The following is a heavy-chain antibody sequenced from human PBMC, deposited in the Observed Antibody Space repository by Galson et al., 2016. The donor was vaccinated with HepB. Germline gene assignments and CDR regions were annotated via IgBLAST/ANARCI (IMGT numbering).Heavy chain of an antibody. J-gene: IGHJ3*02. Sequence: SLRLSCAASGFSFSNSGMSWVRQAPGRGLEWVSSISTRSSYIYYADSVKGRFTISRDNAKNSLYLQMNSLRAEDTAMYYCARTLPRAGAFDIWGQGTMVTVSS. CDR2: ISTRSSYI. V-gene: IGHV3-21*01. CDR3: ARTLPRAGAFDI. CDR1: GFSFSNSG.